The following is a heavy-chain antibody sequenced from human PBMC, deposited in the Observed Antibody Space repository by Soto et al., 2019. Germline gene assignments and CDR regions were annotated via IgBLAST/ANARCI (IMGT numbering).Heavy chain of an antibody. CDR3: ARDYYDSSGYSHDYDAFDI. CDR2: IYYSGST. D-gene: IGHD3-22*01. Sequence: PSETLSLTCTVSGGSISSGGYYWSWIRQHPGKGLEWIGYIYYSGSTYYNPSLKSRVTISVDTSKNQFSLKLSSVTAADTAVYYCARDYYDSSGYSHDYDAFDIWGQGTMVTVSS. CDR1: GGSISSGGYY. J-gene: IGHJ3*02. V-gene: IGHV4-31*03.